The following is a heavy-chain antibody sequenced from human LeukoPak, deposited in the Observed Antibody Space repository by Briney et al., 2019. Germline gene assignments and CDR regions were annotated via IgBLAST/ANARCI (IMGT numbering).Heavy chain of an antibody. D-gene: IGHD2-15*01. CDR3: GRVAPGGRHIDY. V-gene: IGHV3-30*19. CDR2: ISNDGNNK. J-gene: IGHJ4*02. Sequence: GGSLRLSCEVSGFRLTTYGTHWDRQAPGKGLEWVAVISNDGNNKHYIDSVKGRFTISRDNSKDTLYLQINSLRAEDTAVYYCGRVAPGGRHIDYWGQGTLVTVSS. CDR1: GFRLTTYG.